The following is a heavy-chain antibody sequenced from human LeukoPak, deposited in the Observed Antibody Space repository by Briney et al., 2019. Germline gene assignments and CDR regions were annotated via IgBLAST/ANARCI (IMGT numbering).Heavy chain of an antibody. J-gene: IGHJ4*02. CDR2: ISAYNGNT. CDR1: GYTFTSYG. V-gene: IGHV1-18*01. Sequence: ASVKVSCKASGYTFTSYGISWVRQAPGQGLEWMGWISAYNGNTNYAQKLQGRVTMTTDTSTSTAYMELRSLGSDDTAVYYCARTVLWFGELLNYFDYWGQGTLVTVSS. CDR3: ARTVLWFGELLNYFDY. D-gene: IGHD3-10*01.